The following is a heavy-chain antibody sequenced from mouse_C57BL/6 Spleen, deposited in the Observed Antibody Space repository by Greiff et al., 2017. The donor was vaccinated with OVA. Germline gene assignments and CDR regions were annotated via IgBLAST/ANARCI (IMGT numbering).Heavy chain of an antibody. CDR3: AREGRLGRSFDY. CDR2: INYDGSST. CDR1: GFTFSDYY. J-gene: IGHJ2*01. D-gene: IGHD4-1*01. V-gene: IGHV5-16*01. Sequence: EVHLVESEGGLVQPGSSMKLSCTASGFTFSDYYMAWVRQVPEKGLEWVANINYDGSSTYYLDSLKSRFIISRDNAKNILYLQMSSLKSEDTATYYCAREGRLGRSFDYWGQGTTLTVSS.